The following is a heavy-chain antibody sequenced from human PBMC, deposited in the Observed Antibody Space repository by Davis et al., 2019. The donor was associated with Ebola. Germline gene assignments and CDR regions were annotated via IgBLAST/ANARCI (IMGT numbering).Heavy chain of an antibody. D-gene: IGHD6-13*01. J-gene: IGHJ6*02. CDR1: GGTFSSYA. Sequence: SVKVSCKASGGTFSSYAISWVRQAPGQGLEWMGRIIPILGIANYAQKFQGRVTITADKSTSTAYMELSSLRSEDTAVYYCARETGYSSSWDYYYYYGMDVWGQGTTVTVSS. V-gene: IGHV1-69*04. CDR2: IIPILGIA. CDR3: ARETGYSSSWDYYYYYGMDV.